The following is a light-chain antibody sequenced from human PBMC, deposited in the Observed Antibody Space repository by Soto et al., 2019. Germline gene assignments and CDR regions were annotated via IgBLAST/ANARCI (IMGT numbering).Light chain of an antibody. CDR3: QQSYKMPS. V-gene: IGKV1-39*01. CDR2: ATS. CDR1: RNVSIY. Sequence: EIPLTQSPSSLAASVGDRLTLTCRASRNVSIYLNWYQHKPGKGPTLLIHATSNLQIGVPSRFSGSGSGTEFILTISSLEPEDFGTYYCQQSYKMPSFGQGTRLVIK. J-gene: IGKJ5*01.